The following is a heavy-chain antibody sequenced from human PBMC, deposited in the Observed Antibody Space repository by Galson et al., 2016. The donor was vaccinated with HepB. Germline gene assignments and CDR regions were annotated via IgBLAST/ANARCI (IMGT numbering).Heavy chain of an antibody. Sequence: TLSLTCTVSGDSVSSNSYFWTWIRQPAGKALEWVGRTHISGNATKNPSLESRVTISLDTSKNQISLNLPSVTAADTGVYYCARAVLGTKASFDYWGQGILVAVSS. CDR2: THISGNA. V-gene: IGHV4-61*02. CDR3: ARAVLGTKASFDY. J-gene: IGHJ4*02. CDR1: GDSVSSNSYF. D-gene: IGHD1-7*01.